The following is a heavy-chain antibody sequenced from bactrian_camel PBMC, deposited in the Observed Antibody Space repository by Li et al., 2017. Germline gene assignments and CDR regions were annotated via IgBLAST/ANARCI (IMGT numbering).Heavy chain of an antibody. J-gene: IGHJ4*01. CDR3: AAGRGVSTCMYSDGTTSDEYVY. Sequence: VQLVESGGGLVQPGGSLRLSCAFSGYGPTYCMSWFRQAPGKEREGVAAFDSRRTTTHYADSVQDRFAISRDNKNNMLYLQMNSLKPEDTATYYCAAGRGVSTCMYSDGTTSDEYVYWGQGTQVTVS. V-gene: IGHV3S40*01. D-gene: IGHD6*01. CDR2: FDSRRTTT. CDR1: GYGPTYC.